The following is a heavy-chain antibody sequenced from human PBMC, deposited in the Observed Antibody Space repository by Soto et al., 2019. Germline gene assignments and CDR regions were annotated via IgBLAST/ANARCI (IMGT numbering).Heavy chain of an antibody. CDR3: ARGPRITADFDY. D-gene: IGHD3-10*01. Sequence: QVQLVQSGAEVKKPGSSVKVSCKASGGTFSSYTISWVRQAPGQGLEWMGRILPTLGIANYAQKFQGRVPIXAXXSTSTAYMELSSLRSEDTAVYYCARGPRITADFDYWGQGTLVTVSS. CDR1: GGTFSSYT. CDR2: ILPTLGIA. J-gene: IGHJ4*02. V-gene: IGHV1-69*02.